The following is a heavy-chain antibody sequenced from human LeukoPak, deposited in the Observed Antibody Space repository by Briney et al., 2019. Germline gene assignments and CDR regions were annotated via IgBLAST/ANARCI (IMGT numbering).Heavy chain of an antibody. CDR1: GFTFNNYW. CDR2: INTDGSST. CDR3: ARALAVTGTGGFDP. V-gene: IGHV3-74*01. Sequence: PGGSLRLSCTASGFTFNNYWMRWVRQAPGKGPVWVSRINTDGSSTSYADSVKGRFTISRDHAKNTLYLQMNSLRAEDTAVYYCARALAVTGTGGFDPWGQGTLVTVSS. J-gene: IGHJ5*02. D-gene: IGHD6-19*01.